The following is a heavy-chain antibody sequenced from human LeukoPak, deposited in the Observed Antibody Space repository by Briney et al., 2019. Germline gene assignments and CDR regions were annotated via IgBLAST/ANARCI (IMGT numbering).Heavy chain of an antibody. V-gene: IGHV4-34*01. J-gene: IGHJ5*02. CDR3: ARGSGLVYYGSGSIWSWFDP. D-gene: IGHD3-10*01. Sequence: SETLSLTCAVYGGSFSGYYWSWIRQPPGKGLEWIGEINHSGSTNYNPSLKRRVTISVATSKDQFSLKLSSVTAADTAVYYCARGSGLVYYGSGSIWSWFDPWGQGTLVTVSS. CDR2: INHSGST. CDR1: GGSFSGYY.